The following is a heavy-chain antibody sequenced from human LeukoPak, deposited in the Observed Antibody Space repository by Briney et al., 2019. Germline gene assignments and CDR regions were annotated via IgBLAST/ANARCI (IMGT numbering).Heavy chain of an antibody. J-gene: IGHJ2*01. Sequence: SETLSLTCTVSGGSISSDYWSWIRQPPGKGLEWIGYIYYSGSTNYNPSLKSRVTMSVDTSKKYFSLRLSSVTAADTAVYYWARLPDYWYFDLWGRGTLVTVSS. CDR3: ARLPDYWYFDL. V-gene: IGHV4-59*01. CDR1: GGSISSDY. CDR2: IYYSGST.